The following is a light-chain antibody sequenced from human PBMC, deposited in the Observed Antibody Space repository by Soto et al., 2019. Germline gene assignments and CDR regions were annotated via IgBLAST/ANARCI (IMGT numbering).Light chain of an antibody. J-gene: IGKJ2*01. CDR2: GAS. Sequence: EIVLTQSPGTLSLSPGERATLSCRASQSVSSSYLAWYQQKSGQAPRLHIYGASSKSTGIPDRFSGSGSGTDFTLTNSRLEPEDFAVYYCQQDASSPAYTCGRGTKHEIK. V-gene: IGKV3-20*01. CDR3: QQDASSPAYT. CDR1: QSVSSSY.